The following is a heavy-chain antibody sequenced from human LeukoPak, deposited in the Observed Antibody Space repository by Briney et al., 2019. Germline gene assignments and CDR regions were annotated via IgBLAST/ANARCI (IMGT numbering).Heavy chain of an antibody. D-gene: IGHD2-2*01. CDR2: SGSRGDT. CDR1: GFTFSSYA. J-gene: IGHJ6*03. CDR3: ARDHDSTSAYYYYYYMDV. V-gene: IGHV3-23*01. Sequence: GGSLRLSCAASGFTFSSYAMHWVRQAPGKGLEWVSASGSRGDTYYADSVKGRFTISRDNSKNTLYLQMNSLRAEDTAVYYCARDHDSTSAYYYYYYMDVWGKGTTVTVSS.